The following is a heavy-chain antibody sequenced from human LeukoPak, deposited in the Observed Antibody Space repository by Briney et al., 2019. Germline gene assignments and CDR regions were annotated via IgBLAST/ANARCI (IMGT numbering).Heavy chain of an antibody. J-gene: IGHJ3*02. Sequence: KPSETLSLTCTASGYSISSGYYWGWIRQPPGKGLEWIGSIYSTGSTNKNPSLKSRVTISIDTSKNQFSLKLNSVTAADTAVFYCAREPITSGGNDAFDIWGQGTMVTVSS. V-gene: IGHV4-38-2*02. D-gene: IGHD3-16*01. CDR3: AREPITSGGNDAFDI. CDR2: IYSTGST. CDR1: GYSISSGYY.